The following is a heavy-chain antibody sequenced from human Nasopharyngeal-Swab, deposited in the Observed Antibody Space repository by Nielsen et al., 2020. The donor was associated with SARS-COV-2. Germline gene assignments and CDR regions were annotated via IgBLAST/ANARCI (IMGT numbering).Heavy chain of an antibody. CDR2: IWYDGSNK. J-gene: IGHJ4*02. Sequence: GESLKISCAASGFTFSSYGMHWVRQAPGQGLEWVAVIWYDGSNKYYADSVKGRFTISRDNSKNTLYLQMNSLRAEDTAVYYCARAPLGYCSGGSCLPDYWGQGTLVTVSS. CDR1: GFTFSSYG. V-gene: IGHV3-33*01. D-gene: IGHD2-15*01. CDR3: ARAPLGYCSGGSCLPDY.